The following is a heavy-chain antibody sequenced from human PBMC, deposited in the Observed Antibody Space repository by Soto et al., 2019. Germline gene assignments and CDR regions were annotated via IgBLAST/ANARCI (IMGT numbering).Heavy chain of an antibody. CDR3: AKERPLRYFDWLFDDFDY. J-gene: IGHJ4*02. V-gene: IGHV3-23*01. Sequence: PGGSLRLSCAASGFTFSSYAMSWVRQAPGKGLEWVSAISGSGGSTYYADSVKGRFTISRDNSKNTLYLQMNSLRAEDTAVYYCAKERPLRYFDWLFDDFDYWGQGTLVTVSS. CDR2: ISGSGGST. D-gene: IGHD3-9*01. CDR1: GFTFSSYA.